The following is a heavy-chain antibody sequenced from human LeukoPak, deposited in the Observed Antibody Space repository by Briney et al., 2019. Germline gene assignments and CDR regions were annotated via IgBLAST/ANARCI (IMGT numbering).Heavy chain of an antibody. CDR3: ARDQPSHSGNDFGYYYYGMDV. D-gene: IGHD5-12*01. V-gene: IGHV4-59*01. J-gene: IGHJ6*02. CDR2: IYYSGST. CDR1: GGSISSYY. Sequence: SETLSLTCTVSGGSISSYYWSWIRQPPGKGLEWIGYIYYSGSTNYNPSLKSRVTISVDTSKNQFSLKLSSVTAADTAVYYCARDQPSHSGNDFGYYYYGMDVWGQGTTVTSP.